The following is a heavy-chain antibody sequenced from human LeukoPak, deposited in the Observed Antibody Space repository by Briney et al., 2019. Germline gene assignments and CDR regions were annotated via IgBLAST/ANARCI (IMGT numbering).Heavy chain of an antibody. J-gene: IGHJ4*02. D-gene: IGHD3-22*01. Sequence: GGSLRLSCAASGVTFSSYAISGVRPAPGKGRGWVAAVIGSGGSTYYADSVKGRFTISRDNSKNTLYLQMNGLRAEDTAVYYCARDGEHYYDSSGQLDYWGQGTLVTVSS. V-gene: IGHV3-23*01. CDR2: VIGSGGST. CDR3: ARDGEHYYDSSGQLDY. CDR1: GVTFSSYA.